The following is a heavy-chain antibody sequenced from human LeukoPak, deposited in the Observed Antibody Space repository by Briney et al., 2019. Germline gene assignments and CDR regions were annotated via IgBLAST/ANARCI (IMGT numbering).Heavy chain of an antibody. CDR2: ISSSGSTI. J-gene: IGHJ6*03. D-gene: IGHD2-2*01. Sequence: PGGSLRLSCAASGFTFSSYEMNWVRQAPGKGLEWVSYISSSGSTIYYADSVKGRFTISRDNAKNSLYLQMNSLRAEDTAVYYCARAPSRVVVPAAMWGYYYYYMDVWGKGTTVTISS. V-gene: IGHV3-48*03. CDR1: GFTFSSYE. CDR3: ARAPSRVVVPAAMWGYYYYYMDV.